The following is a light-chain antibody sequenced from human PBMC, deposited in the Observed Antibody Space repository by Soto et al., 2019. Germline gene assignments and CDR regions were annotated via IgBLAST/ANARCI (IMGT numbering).Light chain of an antibody. CDR2: AAS. CDR3: LQYNDSPYT. J-gene: IGKJ2*01. Sequence: DIQMTQSPPSLSASVGDRVTITCRANQDIRNYLGWYQQNPVKAPKRLIYAASSLQSGVPSRFSCSGSGTEFTLTISSLQPEDFATYFCLQYNDSPYTFGQGTKLEF. CDR1: QDIRNY. V-gene: IGKV1-17*01.